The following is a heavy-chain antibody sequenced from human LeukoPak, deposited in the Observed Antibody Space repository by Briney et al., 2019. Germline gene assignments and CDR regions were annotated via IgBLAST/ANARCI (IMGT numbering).Heavy chain of an antibody. V-gene: IGHV3-33*01. Sequence: PGRCLRLSCAASGFTFSNYGMHWVRQAPGKGLEWVAVIWYDGSNKYYADSVKGRFTISRDNSKNTLYLQMNSLRAEDTAVYYCARAHYYDSSGPHDAFDIWGQGTMVTVSS. CDR1: GFTFSNYG. CDR2: IWYDGSNK. J-gene: IGHJ3*02. CDR3: ARAHYYDSSGPHDAFDI. D-gene: IGHD3-22*01.